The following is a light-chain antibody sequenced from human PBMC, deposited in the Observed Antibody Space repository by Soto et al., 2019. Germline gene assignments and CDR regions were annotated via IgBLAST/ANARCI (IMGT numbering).Light chain of an antibody. J-gene: IGLJ2*01. Sequence: QSALTQPPSVSGSPGQSVTISCTGTSSDVGSYNRVSWYQQPPGTAPKLMIYEVSNRPSGVPDRFSGSKSGNTASLTISGLQAGDEADYYCSSYTSSSTLVVFGGGTKLTVL. V-gene: IGLV2-18*02. CDR1: SSDVGSYNR. CDR2: EVS. CDR3: SSYTSSSTLVV.